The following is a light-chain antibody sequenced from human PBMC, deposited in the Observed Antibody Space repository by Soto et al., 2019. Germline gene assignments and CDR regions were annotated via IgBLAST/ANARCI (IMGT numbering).Light chain of an antibody. Sequence: QSVLTRPASVSGSPGQSITISCTGTSSDVGAYNYVSWYQQHPGTAPRLMIYGVSNRPSGVSNRFSGSKSGNTASLTISGLQVEDESDYYCSSYTTTSTVVFGGGTKLTVL. CDR3: SSYTTTSTVV. J-gene: IGLJ3*02. CDR2: GVS. V-gene: IGLV2-14*01. CDR1: SSDVGAYNY.